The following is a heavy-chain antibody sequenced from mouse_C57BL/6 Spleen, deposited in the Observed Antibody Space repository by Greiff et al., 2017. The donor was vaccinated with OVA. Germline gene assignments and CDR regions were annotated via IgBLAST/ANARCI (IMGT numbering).Heavy chain of an antibody. CDR2: IYPGDGDT. J-gene: IGHJ2*01. Sequence: QVQLQQSGPELVKPGASVKISCKASGYAFSSSWMNWVKQRPGKGLEWIGRIYPGDGDTNYNGKFKGKATLTADKSSSTAYMQLSSLTSEDSAVYFCAYYGTGFYFYYWGQGTTLTVSS. CDR1: GYAFSSSW. CDR3: AYYGTGFYFYY. D-gene: IGHD1-1*01. V-gene: IGHV1-82*01.